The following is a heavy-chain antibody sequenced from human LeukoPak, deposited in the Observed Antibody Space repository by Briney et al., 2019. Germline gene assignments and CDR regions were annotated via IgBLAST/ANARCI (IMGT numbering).Heavy chain of an antibody. CDR3: AKVRGGYGRQIAYYYYYGMDV. V-gene: IGHV3-30*18. D-gene: IGHD5-12*01. J-gene: IGHJ6*02. CDR1: GFTFSSYG. Sequence: GRSLRLSCAAAGFTFSSYGIHWVRQAPGKGLEWVAVISDDGSNKYYADSVKGRFTISRDNSKNTMYVQMNSLRAEDTAVYYCAKVRGGYGRQIAYYYYYGMDVWGQGTTVTVSS. CDR2: ISDDGSNK.